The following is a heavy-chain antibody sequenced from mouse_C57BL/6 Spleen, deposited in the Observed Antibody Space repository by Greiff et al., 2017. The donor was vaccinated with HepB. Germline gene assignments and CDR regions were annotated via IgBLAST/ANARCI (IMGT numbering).Heavy chain of an antibody. J-gene: IGHJ4*01. V-gene: IGHV14-4*01. CDR1: GFNIKDDY. CDR2: IDPENGDT. CDR3: TTYATRGYYAMDY. Sequence: VQLQQSGAELVRPGASVKLSCTASGFNIKDDYMHWVKQRPEQGLEWIGWIDPENGDTEYASKFQGKATITADTSSNTAYLQLSSLTSEDTAVYYCTTYATRGYYAMDYWGQGTSVTVSS.